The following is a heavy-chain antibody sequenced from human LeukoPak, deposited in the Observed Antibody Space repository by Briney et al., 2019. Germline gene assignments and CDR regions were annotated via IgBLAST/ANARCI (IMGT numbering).Heavy chain of an antibody. J-gene: IGHJ3*02. Sequence: GGSLRLSCAASGFTFSSYWMSWVRQAPGKGLEWVANIKQDGSEKYYVDSVKGRFTISRDNAKNSLYLQMNSLRAEDTAVYYCARDGPIVVVIKDAFDIWGQGTMVTVSS. CDR1: GFTFSSYW. CDR3: ARDGPIVVVIKDAFDI. D-gene: IGHD3-22*01. CDR2: IKQDGSEK. V-gene: IGHV3-7*01.